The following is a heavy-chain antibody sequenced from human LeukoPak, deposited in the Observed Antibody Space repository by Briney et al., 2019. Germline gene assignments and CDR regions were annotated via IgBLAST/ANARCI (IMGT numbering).Heavy chain of an antibody. V-gene: IGHV1-18*01. D-gene: IGHD6-6*01. J-gene: IGHJ4*02. CDR3: AEYSSSSDGQVYDY. CDR1: GYTFTSYG. CDR2: ISTYNGNT. Sequence: ASVKVSCKASGYTFTSYGISWVRQAPGQGLEWMGWISTYNGNTNYAQKFQGRVTVTADESTSTAYMELSSLRSEDTAVYYCAEYSSSSDGQVYDYWGQGTLVTVSS.